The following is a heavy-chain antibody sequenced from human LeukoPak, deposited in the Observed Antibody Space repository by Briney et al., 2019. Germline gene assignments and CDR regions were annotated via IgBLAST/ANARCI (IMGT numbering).Heavy chain of an antibody. D-gene: IGHD2-15*01. V-gene: IGHV3-23*01. CDR3: AKDPSLAVDFDY. J-gene: IGHJ4*02. CDR2: ISGSGGST. CDR1: GFTFSSYA. Sequence: GGPLRLSCAASGFTFSSYAMSWVRQAPGKGLEWVSAISGSGGSTYYADSVKGRFTISRDNSKNTLYLQMNSLRAEDTAVYYCAKDPSLAVDFDYWGQGTLVTVSS.